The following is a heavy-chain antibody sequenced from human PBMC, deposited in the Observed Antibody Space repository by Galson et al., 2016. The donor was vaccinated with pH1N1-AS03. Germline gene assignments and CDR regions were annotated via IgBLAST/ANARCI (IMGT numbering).Heavy chain of an antibody. J-gene: IGHJ5*02. Sequence: SLRLSCAASGFNFASYSMNWVRQAPGKGLEWVSYINSRSSSILYGDSVKGRSTISRDNAKNSLYLQMIALRDDDTAVYYCTRLTGSGPWGQGTRVTVSS. D-gene: IGHD1-1*01. CDR3: TRLTGSGP. CDR2: INSRSSSI. CDR1: GFNFASYS. V-gene: IGHV3-48*02.